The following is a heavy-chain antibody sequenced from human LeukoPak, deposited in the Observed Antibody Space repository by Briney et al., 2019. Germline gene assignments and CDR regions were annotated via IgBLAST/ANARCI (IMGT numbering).Heavy chain of an antibody. V-gene: IGHV3-23*01. D-gene: IGHD3-22*01. CDR3: ARGRSGYGPFDAFDI. CDR2: ISDSGANT. Sequence: GVSLRLSCTASGYTFSSYAMTWVRQAPGEGREWVTAISDSGANTYYADSVKGRFAASRDNSKDTLYLRMRSLRAEDTAVYYCARGRSGYGPFDAFDIWGHGTWVTVSS. CDR1: GYTFSSYA. J-gene: IGHJ3*02.